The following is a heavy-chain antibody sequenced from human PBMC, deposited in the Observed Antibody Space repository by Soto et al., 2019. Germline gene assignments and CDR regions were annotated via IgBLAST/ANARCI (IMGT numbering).Heavy chain of an antibody. V-gene: IGHV3-30*18. CDR1: GFTFSSYG. Sequence: PGGSLRLSCAAPGFTFSSYGMHWVRQAPGKGLEWVAVISYDGSNKYYADSVKGRFTISRDNSKNTLYLQMNSLRAEDTAVYYCAKDGAWDFWSGYYYYYYGMDVWGQGTTVTVSS. CDR3: AKDGAWDFWSGYYYYYYGMDV. D-gene: IGHD3-3*01. CDR2: ISYDGSNK. J-gene: IGHJ6*02.